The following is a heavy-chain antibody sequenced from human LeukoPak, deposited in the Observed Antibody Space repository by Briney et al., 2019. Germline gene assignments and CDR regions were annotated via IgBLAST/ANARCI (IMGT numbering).Heavy chain of an antibody. D-gene: IGHD6-13*01. CDR2: IYTSGST. V-gene: IGHV4-4*07. CDR3: ARDIAPSPLGWFDP. Sequence: PSETPSLTCTVSGGSISSYYWSWIRQPAGKGLEWIGRIYTSGSTNYNPSLKSRVTMSVDTSKNQFSLKLSSVTAADTAVYYCARDIAPSPLGWFDPWGQGTLVTVSS. CDR1: GGSISSYY. J-gene: IGHJ5*02.